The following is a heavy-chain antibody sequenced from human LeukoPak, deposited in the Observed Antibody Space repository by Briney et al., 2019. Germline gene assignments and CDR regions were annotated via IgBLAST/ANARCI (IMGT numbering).Heavy chain of an antibody. J-gene: IGHJ5*02. V-gene: IGHV3-74*01. CDR3: ARAGVLWFGELSDWFDP. CDR2: INSDGSST. CDR1: GFTFSSYW. D-gene: IGHD3-10*01. Sequence: GGSLRLSCAASGFTFSSYWMHWVRQAPGKGLVWVSRINSDGSSTSYADSVKGRFTISRDNAKNTLYLQMNSLRAEDTAVYYCARAGVLWFGELSDWFDPWGQGTLVTVSS.